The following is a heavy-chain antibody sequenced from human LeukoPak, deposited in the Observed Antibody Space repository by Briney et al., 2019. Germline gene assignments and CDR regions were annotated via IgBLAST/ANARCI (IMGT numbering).Heavy chain of an antibody. CDR3: AAQYSGYVRLDY. V-gene: IGHV4-59*12. Sequence: SETLSLTCTVSGGSISSYYWSWIRQPPGKGLEWIGYVYYSGSTNYNPSLKSRVTISVDTSKNQFSLKLSSVTAADTAVYYCAAQYSGYVRLDYWGQGTLVTVSS. D-gene: IGHD5-12*01. J-gene: IGHJ4*02. CDR1: GGSISSYY. CDR2: VYYSGST.